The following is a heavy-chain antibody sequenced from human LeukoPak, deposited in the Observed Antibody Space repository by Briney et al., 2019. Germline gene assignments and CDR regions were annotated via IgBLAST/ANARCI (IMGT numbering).Heavy chain of an antibody. CDR1: GFTFSSYG. J-gene: IGHJ5*02. CDR2: IWCDGSNK. CDR3: ARRAVAGTSWFDP. V-gene: IGHV3-33*01. D-gene: IGHD6-19*01. Sequence: PGGSLRLSCAASGFTFSSYGMHWVRQAPGKGLEWVAVIWCDGSNKYYADSVKGRFTISRDNSKNTLYLQMNSLRAEDTAVYYCARRAVAGTSWFDPWGQGTLVTVSS.